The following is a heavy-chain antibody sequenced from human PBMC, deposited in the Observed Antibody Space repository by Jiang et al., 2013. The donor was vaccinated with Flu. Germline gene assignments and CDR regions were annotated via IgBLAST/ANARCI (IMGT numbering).Heavy chain of an antibody. V-gene: IGHV5-10-1*01. CDR2: IDPSDSYT. CDR1: IQLYQLL. Sequence: AEVKKPGESLRISCNGFWIQLYQLLDQLGAPDARERPGVDGRIDPSDSYTNYSPSFQGHVTISADKSISTAYLQWSSLKASDTAMYYCATTLPERIAAAGAYYYYMDVWGKGTTVTVSS. J-gene: IGHJ6*03. D-gene: IGHD6-13*01. CDR3: ATTLPERIAAAGAYYYYMDV.